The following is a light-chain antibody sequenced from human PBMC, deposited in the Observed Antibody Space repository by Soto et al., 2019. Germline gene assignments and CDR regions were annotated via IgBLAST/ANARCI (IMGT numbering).Light chain of an antibody. CDR1: QSISRN. J-gene: IGKJ2*01. CDR2: DAS. Sequence: EIVMTRSPATLSVSPGERATLSCRASQSISRNLAWYRQKPGQAPRLLIYDASTRATGIPARFSGSGSGTEFTLTISSLQSEDFAVYYCQQHNDCAYTFGQGTKLEIK. V-gene: IGKV3-15*01. CDR3: QQHNDCAYT.